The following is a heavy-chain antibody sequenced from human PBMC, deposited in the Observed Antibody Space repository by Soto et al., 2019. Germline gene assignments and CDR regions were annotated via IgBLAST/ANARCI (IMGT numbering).Heavy chain of an antibody. V-gene: IGHV3-30-3*01. J-gene: IGHJ4*02. CDR2: ISYDGSNK. CDR3: ARDYYGQVDY. Sequence: QVQLVESGGGVVQPGRSLRLSCAASGFTFSSYAMHWVRQAPGKGLEWVAVISYDGSNKYYADYEKGRFTISRDNSKNTLYYQMNSLRAEDTAVYYCARDYYGQVDYWGQGTLVTVSS. CDR1: GFTFSSYA. D-gene: IGHD4-17*01.